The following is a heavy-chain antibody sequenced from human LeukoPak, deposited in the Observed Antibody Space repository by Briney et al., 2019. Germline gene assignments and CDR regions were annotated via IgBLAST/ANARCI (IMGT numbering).Heavy chain of an antibody. J-gene: IGHJ3*02. V-gene: IGHV3-11*01. Sequence: GGSLRLSCAASGFTFSDYYMSWTRQAPGKGLEWVSYISSSGSTIYYADSVKGRFTISRDNAKNSLYLQMNSLRAEDTAVYYCASPRGVVRVDAFDIWGQGTMVTVSS. CDR2: ISSSGSTI. D-gene: IGHD2-8*02. CDR1: GFTFSDYY. CDR3: ASPRGVVRVDAFDI.